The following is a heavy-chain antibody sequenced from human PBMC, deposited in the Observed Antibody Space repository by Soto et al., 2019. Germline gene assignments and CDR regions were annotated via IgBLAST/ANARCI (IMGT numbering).Heavy chain of an antibody. V-gene: IGHV1-69*13. CDR1: GGTFSSYA. J-gene: IGHJ4*02. CDR3: ARGKANHYYDSSGYLY. CDR2: IIPIFGTA. Sequence: SVKVSCKASGGTFSSYAISWVRQAPGQGLEWMGGIIPIFGTANYAQKFQGRVTITADESTSTAYMELSSLRSEDTAVYYCARGKANHYYDSSGYLYWGQGTLVTVSS. D-gene: IGHD3-22*01.